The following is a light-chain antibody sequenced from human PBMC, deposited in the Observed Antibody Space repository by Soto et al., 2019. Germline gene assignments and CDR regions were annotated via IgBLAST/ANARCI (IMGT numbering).Light chain of an antibody. J-gene: IGLJ1*01. CDR1: SSNIGAGYD. CDR3: QSFDSRLSAYV. CDR2: INN. V-gene: IGLV1-40*01. Sequence: QSVLTQPPSVSGAPGQRVTISCTGSSSNIGAGYDVHWYQQLPGTAPKLLIYINNNRPSGVPHRFSGSKSGTSASLAITGLQAEDEADYYCQSFDSRLSAYVFGTGTMVTVL.